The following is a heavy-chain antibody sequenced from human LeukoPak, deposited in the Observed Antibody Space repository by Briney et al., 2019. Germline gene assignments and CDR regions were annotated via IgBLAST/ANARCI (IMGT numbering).Heavy chain of an antibody. CDR2: IISDGSFT. CDR1: AFTFSTTW. D-gene: IGHD3-10*01. CDR3: ATDGGYAFDI. J-gene: IGHJ3*02. V-gene: IGHV3-74*01. Sequence: GGSLILSCAASAFTFSTTWMHWVRQAPGKGLVWVSRIISDGSFTTYADSVKGRFTISRDNAKNMLYLQMNNLRAEDTAVYYCATDGGYAFDIWGQGTMVTVSS.